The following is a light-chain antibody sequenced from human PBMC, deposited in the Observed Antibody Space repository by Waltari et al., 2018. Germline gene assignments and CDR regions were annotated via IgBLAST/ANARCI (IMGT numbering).Light chain of an antibody. CDR3: QQYYGWPLT. V-gene: IGKV3D-15*01. J-gene: IGKJ4*01. CDR2: GAS. CDR1: QNIYTN. Sequence: DTVMTQSPATLSVSPGERVTLSCRASQNIYTNLAWYQQKPGQAPRVLVYGASTRASGIPVRFSGSGSGTEFTLTISSLQSEDCAVYFCQQYYGWPLTFGGGSKVEVK.